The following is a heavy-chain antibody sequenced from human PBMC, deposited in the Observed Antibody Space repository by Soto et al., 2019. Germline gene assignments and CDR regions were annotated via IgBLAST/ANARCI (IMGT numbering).Heavy chain of an antibody. Sequence: SETLSLTCTVSGGSISSGGYYWSWIRQHPGKGLEWIGYIYYSGSTYYNPSLKSRVTISVDTSKNQFSLKLSSVTAADTAVYYCARGTTVVTPTSCGMDVWGQGTTVTLSS. J-gene: IGHJ6*02. CDR2: IYYSGST. V-gene: IGHV4-31*03. CDR3: ARGTTVVTPTSCGMDV. CDR1: GGSISSGGYY. D-gene: IGHD4-17*01.